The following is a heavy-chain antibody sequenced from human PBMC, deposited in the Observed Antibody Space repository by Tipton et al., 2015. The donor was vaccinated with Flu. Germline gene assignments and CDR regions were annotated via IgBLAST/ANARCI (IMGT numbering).Heavy chain of an antibody. V-gene: IGHV4-39*01. CDR3: AIHRGGTGTMGPFDY. CDR2: VYYSGTT. D-gene: IGHD1-7*01. CDR1: GGSIRSTSFF. J-gene: IGHJ4*02. Sequence: TLSLTCNVSGGSIRSTSFFWGWIRRPPGKGLEWIGSVYYSGTTYYNPSLNSRVTISVDTSKNQFSLKLNSVTAADTAVYFCAIHRGGTGTMGPFDYWGQGTLVTVSS.